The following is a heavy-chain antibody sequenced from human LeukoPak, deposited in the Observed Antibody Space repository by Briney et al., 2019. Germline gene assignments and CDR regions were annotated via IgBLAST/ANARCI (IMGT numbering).Heavy chain of an antibody. V-gene: IGHV3-64*01. CDR1: GLTFSSYE. D-gene: IGHD5-12*01. Sequence: GGPLRLSCAASGLTFSSYEMNWVRQAPGKGLEYVSGISSNGGSTYYANSVKGRFTISRDNSKNTLYLQMGSLRAEDMAVYYCARSRGYDTRDFDYWGQGTLVTVSS. CDR3: ARSRGYDTRDFDY. CDR2: ISSNGGST. J-gene: IGHJ4*02.